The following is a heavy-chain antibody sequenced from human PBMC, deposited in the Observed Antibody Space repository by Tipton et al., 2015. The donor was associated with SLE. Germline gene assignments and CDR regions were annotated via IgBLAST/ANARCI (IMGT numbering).Heavy chain of an antibody. J-gene: IGHJ6*02. V-gene: IGHV4-38-2*01. D-gene: IGHD6-19*01. CDR1: GYSISSGYY. CDR2: IYYREGT. Sequence: TLSLTCAVSGYSISSGYYWGWIRQPPGEGLEWIGYIYYREGTNYSPSLKSRVTISLDASKNQLSLKLSSATAADTAVYYCARHHGSGWLYGLDVWGQGTTVTVSS. CDR3: ARHHGSGWLYGLDV.